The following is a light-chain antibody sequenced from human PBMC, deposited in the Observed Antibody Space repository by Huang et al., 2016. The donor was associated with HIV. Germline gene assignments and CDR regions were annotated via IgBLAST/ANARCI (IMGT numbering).Light chain of an antibody. V-gene: IGKV4-1*01. Sequence: IIMTQSPDSLAVSLGERATLNCRSSQSVYSSSTSKDYMAWFQQKPGQPPRLLLFWASTREAGVPDLYSGSGSGTHFTRIIANLEAEDAAIYYCQQYYSSPQTFGQGTRVEVK. CDR3: QQYYSSPQT. CDR1: QSVYSSSTSKDY. CDR2: WAS. J-gene: IGKJ1*01.